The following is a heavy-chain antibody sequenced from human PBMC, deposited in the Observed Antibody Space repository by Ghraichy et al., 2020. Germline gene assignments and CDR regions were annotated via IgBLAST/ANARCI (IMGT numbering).Heavy chain of an antibody. J-gene: IGHJ4*02. Sequence: GESLNISCAASGFTFSSYAMSWVRQAPGKGLEWVSAISGSGGSTYYADSVKGRFTISRDNSKNTLYLQMNSLRAEDTAVYYCAKSVHGDYPYYFDYWGQGTLVTVSS. CDR2: ISGSGGST. V-gene: IGHV3-23*01. CDR3: AKSVHGDYPYYFDY. CDR1: GFTFSSYA. D-gene: IGHD4-17*01.